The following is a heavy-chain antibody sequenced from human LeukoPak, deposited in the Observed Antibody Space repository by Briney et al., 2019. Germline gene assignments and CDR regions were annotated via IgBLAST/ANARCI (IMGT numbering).Heavy chain of an antibody. V-gene: IGHV1-46*01. CDR1: GYTFTSYY. Sequence: GASVKVSCKASGYTFTSYYMHWVRQAPGQGLEWMGIIHPSGGSTTYAQKFQGRVTMTRDTSTSTVYMELSSLRSEDTAVYYCARGRADYNYFDYWGQGTLVTVSS. CDR2: IHPSGGST. CDR3: ARGRADYNYFDY. J-gene: IGHJ4*02. D-gene: IGHD5-24*01.